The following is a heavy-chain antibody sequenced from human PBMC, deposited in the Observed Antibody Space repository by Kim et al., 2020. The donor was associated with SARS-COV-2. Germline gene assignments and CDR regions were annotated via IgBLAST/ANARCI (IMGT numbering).Heavy chain of an antibody. CDR1: GGSFSGYY. CDR2: INHSGST. Sequence: SETLSLTCAVYGGSFSGYYWSWIRQPPGKGLEWIGEINHSGSTNYNPSLKSRVTISVDTSKNQFSLKLSSVTAADTAVYYCARESHPSIAARSPYYFDYWGQGTLVTVSS. V-gene: IGHV4-34*01. D-gene: IGHD6-6*01. J-gene: IGHJ4*02. CDR3: ARESHPSIAARSPYYFDY.